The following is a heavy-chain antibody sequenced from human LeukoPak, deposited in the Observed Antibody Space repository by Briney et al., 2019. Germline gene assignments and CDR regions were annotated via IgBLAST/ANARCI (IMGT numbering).Heavy chain of an antibody. Sequence: ASVKVSCKAFGYTFTSNYMHWVRQAPGQGPEWMGVISPSGGSTTYAQKFQGRVTLTRDMSTSTDYLELSSLRAEDTAVYYCTTEGYTYGYHSIDIWGQGTMVTVSS. CDR3: TTEGYTYGYHSIDI. CDR2: ISPSGGST. V-gene: IGHV1-46*01. D-gene: IGHD5-18*01. CDR1: GYTFTSNY. J-gene: IGHJ3*02.